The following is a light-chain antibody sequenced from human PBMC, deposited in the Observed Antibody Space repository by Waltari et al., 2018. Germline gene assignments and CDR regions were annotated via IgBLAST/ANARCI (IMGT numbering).Light chain of an antibody. J-gene: IGLJ1*01. CDR3: QSYDSSLSGWRV. Sequence: QSVLTQPPSLSVAPGQRVTISCTAGSSNIGADYDVPWYQQLPGTAPKLLIFDTTNRPSGVPNRFSGSKSGTSAFLAITGLQPEDEADYYCQSYDSSLSGWRVFGTGTKVTVL. V-gene: IGLV1-40*01. CDR1: SSNIGADYD. CDR2: DTT.